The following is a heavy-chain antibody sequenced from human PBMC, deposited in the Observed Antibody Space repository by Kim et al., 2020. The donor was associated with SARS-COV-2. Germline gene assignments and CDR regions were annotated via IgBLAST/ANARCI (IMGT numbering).Heavy chain of an antibody. Sequence: KEYVDSGKGRFTISRDNAKKSVYLQMNSLRVEDTAVYYCAREGEGDFDFWGQGALVTVSS. CDR2: K. D-gene: IGHD3-16*01. J-gene: IGHJ4*02. V-gene: IGHV3-7*01. CDR3: AREGEGDFDF.